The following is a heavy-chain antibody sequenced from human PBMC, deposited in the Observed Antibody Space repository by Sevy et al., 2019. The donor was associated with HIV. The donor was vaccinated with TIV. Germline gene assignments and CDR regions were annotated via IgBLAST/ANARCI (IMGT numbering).Heavy chain of an antibody. J-gene: IGHJ4*02. D-gene: IGHD3-10*01. V-gene: IGHV3-23*01. CDR2: ISGSGGGK. CDR1: GFTFSSFA. Sequence: GGSLRLSCAASGFTFSSFAISWVRQAPGKGLEWVSDISGSGGGKKYADSVKVRFTVSRDNAQNTVFLQMNNLRREDTGLYYCAKEFYRGSYLEDWGQGTLVTVSS. CDR3: AKEFYRGSYLED.